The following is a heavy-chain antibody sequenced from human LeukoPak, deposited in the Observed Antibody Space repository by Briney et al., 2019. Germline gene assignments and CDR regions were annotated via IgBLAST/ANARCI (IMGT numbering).Heavy chain of an antibody. D-gene: IGHD1-26*01. CDR3: AKEGAYAALNS. Sequence: GGSLRLSCAASGFTFSSYWMHWVRQAPGKGLVWVSRINSDGSSTSYADSVKGRFTISRDNSKNTLYLQMSRLTAEDTAVYYCAKEGAYAALNSWGQGTLVTVSS. CDR2: INSDGSST. J-gene: IGHJ5*02. CDR1: GFTFSSYW. V-gene: IGHV3-74*01.